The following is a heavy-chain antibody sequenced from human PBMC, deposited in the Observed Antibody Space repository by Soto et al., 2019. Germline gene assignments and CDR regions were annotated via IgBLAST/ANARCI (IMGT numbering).Heavy chain of an antibody. CDR2: IVVGSGNT. J-gene: IGHJ6*02. Sequence: SVKVSCKASGFTFTSSAVQWVRQARGQRLEWIGWIVVGSGNTNYAQKFQERVTITRDMSTSTAYMELSSLRSEDTAVYYCAAPGGITGNNDRSYYYYGMDVWGQGTTVTVSS. CDR3: AAPGGITGNNDRSYYYYGMDV. V-gene: IGHV1-58*01. D-gene: IGHD1-20*01. CDR1: GFTFTSSA.